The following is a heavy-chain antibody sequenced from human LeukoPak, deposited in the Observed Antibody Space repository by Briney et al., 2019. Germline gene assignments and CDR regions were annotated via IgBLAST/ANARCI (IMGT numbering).Heavy chain of an antibody. J-gene: IGHJ6*03. CDR1: GYSISSGYY. V-gene: IGHV4-38-2*02. D-gene: IGHD6-13*01. CDR2: IYHSGST. CDR3: ARVRWQQLVLFSPYMDV. Sequence: SETLSLTCTVSGYSISSGYYWGWIRQPPGKGLEWIGSIYHSGSTYYNPSLKSRVTISVDTSKNQFSLKLSSVTAADTAVYYCARVRWQQLVLFSPYMDVWGKGTTVTASS.